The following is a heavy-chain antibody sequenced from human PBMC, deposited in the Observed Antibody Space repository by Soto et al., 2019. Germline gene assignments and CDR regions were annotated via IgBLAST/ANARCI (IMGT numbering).Heavy chain of an antibody. V-gene: IGHV3-30*18. CDR3: AKDRGRYCSGGSCLLFDD. CDR1: DFTFSDYV. D-gene: IGHD2-15*01. CDR2: ISYDGNYK. J-gene: IGHJ4*01. Sequence: QVQLVESGGGVVQPGRSLRLSCAASDFTFSDYVMHWVRQAPGNGLEWVARISYDGNYKYYADPVKGRFTISRDTSKNTLFLQMNSLKAEDTAVYYCAKDRGRYCSGGSCLLFDDWGHGSLVTVCS.